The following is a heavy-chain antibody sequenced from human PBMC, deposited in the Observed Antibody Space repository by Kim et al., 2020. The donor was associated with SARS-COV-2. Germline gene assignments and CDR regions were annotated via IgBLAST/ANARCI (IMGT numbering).Heavy chain of an antibody. D-gene: IGHD2-2*01. Sequence: KRRVTISVHTSKNQFSLKLSSVTAADTAVYYCARKGYCSSTSCSGGWFDPWGQGTLVTVSS. CDR3: ARKGYCSSTSCSGGWFDP. J-gene: IGHJ5*02. V-gene: IGHV4-39*01.